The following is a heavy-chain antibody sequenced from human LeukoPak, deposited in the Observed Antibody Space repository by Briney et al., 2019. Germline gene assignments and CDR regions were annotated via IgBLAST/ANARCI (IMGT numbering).Heavy chain of an antibody. CDR2: MNPNSGNT. J-gene: IGHJ4*02. V-gene: IGHV1-8*03. Sequence: RASVKVSCKTSGYTFSSCDINWVRQATGQGLEWMGWMNPNSGNTGYAQKFQGRVTISRNTSITTAYMELSSLKSEDTAVYYCARDLSGSQRGGYFDNWGQGTLVTVSS. CDR3: ARDLSGSQRGGYFDN. D-gene: IGHD1-26*01. CDR1: GYTFSSCD.